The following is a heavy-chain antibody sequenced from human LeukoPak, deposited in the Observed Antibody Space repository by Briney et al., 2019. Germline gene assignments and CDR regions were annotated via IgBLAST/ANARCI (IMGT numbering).Heavy chain of an antibody. CDR3: ARQVYSNVIDY. CDR2: IYYSGST. J-gene: IGHJ4*02. Sequence: SETLSLTCTVSGGSISSYYWSWIRRPPGKGLEWIGYIYYSGSTNYNPSLKSRVTISVDTSKNQFSLKLSSVTAADTAVYYCARQVYSNVIDYWGQGTLVTVSS. V-gene: IGHV4-59*01. D-gene: IGHD4-11*01. CDR1: GGSISSYY.